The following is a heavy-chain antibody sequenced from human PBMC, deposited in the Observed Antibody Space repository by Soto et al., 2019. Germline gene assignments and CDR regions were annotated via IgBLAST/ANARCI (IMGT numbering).Heavy chain of an antibody. J-gene: IGHJ5*02. CDR1: GGSISSGGYY. D-gene: IGHD3-22*01. Sequence: QVQLQESGPGLVKPSQTLSLTCTVSGGSISSGGYYWSWIRQHPGKGLEWIGYIYYSGSTYYNPSLKSRVXISVDTSKNQFSLKLSSVTAADTAVYYCARCDVITNNWFDPWGQGTLVTVSS. CDR3: ARCDVITNNWFDP. V-gene: IGHV4-31*03. CDR2: IYYSGST.